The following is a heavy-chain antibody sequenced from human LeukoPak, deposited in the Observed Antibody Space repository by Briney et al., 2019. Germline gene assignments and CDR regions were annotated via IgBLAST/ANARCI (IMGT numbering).Heavy chain of an antibody. J-gene: IGHJ4*02. D-gene: IGHD6-19*01. V-gene: IGHV4-4*07. Sequence: SETLSLTCTVSGGSISSYYWSWIRQPAGKGLEWIGRIYTSGSTNYNPSLKSRVTMSVDTSKNQFTLKLSSVTAADTAVYYCARDPVYSSGWYSDDYWGQGTLVTVSS. CDR2: IYTSGST. CDR1: GGSISSYY. CDR3: ARDPVYSSGWYSDDY.